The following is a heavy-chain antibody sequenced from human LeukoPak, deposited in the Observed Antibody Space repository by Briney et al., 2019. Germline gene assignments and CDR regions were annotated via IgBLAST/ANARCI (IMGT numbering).Heavy chain of an antibody. CDR1: GYSFTNYW. V-gene: IGHV5-51*01. J-gene: IGHJ6*03. D-gene: IGHD6-13*01. Sequence: GESLKISCEGSGYSFTNYWIGWVRQMPGKGLEWMGIIYPGDSDTRYSPSFQGQVTISADKSISTAYLQWSSLKASDTAMYYCARIAAAGKDYYYYYYMDVWGKGTTVTISS. CDR2: IYPGDSDT. CDR3: ARIAAAGKDYYYYYYMDV.